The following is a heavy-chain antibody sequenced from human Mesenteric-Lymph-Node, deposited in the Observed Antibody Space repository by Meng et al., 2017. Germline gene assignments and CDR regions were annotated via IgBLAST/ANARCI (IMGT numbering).Heavy chain of an antibody. CDR3: ARERGREVGLFDF. CDR2: ISNTYRT. J-gene: IGHJ1*01. Sequence: QGQLQQWGAGLLKPSGTLSLACGVSGDSIDNSKWWAWLRQSPGRGLEWIGEISNTYRTVYNPSLKRRLRISMDKSKNQFSLTLYSVTAADTAIYYCARERGREVGLFDFWGRGALVTVSS. CDR1: GDSIDNSKW. V-gene: IGHV4-4*02. D-gene: IGHD3-10*01.